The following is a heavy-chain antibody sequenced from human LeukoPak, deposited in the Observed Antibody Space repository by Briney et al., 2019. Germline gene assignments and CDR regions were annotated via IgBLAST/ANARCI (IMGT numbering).Heavy chain of an antibody. CDR1: GGSISSYY. Sequence: SETLSLTCTVSGGSISSYYWSWIRQPPGKGLEWMGYIYTSGSTNYNPSLKSRVTMSVDTSKNQFSLRLSSVTAADTAVYYCAAEEIVIVPTATNSYFDTWGQGILVTVSS. V-gene: IGHV4-4*08. CDR3: AAEEIVIVPTATNSYFDT. J-gene: IGHJ4*02. CDR2: IYTSGST. D-gene: IGHD2-2*01.